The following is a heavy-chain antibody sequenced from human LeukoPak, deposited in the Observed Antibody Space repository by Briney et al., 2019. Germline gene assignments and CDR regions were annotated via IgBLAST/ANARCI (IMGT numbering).Heavy chain of an antibody. V-gene: IGHV3-48*04. Sequence: GGSLRLSCAASGFTFSSYSRNWVRQAPGKGLEWVSYISSSSSTIYYADSVKGRFTISRDNAKNSLYLQMNSLRAEDTAVYYCARVAYSSTWGYFDYWGQGTLVTVSS. CDR1: GFTFSSYS. CDR3: ARVAYSSTWGYFDY. CDR2: ISSSSSTI. D-gene: IGHD6-13*01. J-gene: IGHJ4*02.